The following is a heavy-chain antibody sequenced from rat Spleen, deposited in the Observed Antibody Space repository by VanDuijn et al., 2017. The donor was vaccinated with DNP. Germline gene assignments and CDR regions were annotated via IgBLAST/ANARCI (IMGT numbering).Heavy chain of an antibody. CDR2: ITANGGST. J-gene: IGHJ2*01. V-gene: IGHV5-31*01. Sequence: EVQLVESGGDLVQPGRSLKLSCVASGFTFSNHWVTWIRQVPGKGLEWVASITANGGSTYYPDSVKGRFTISRDNAKDNLYLQMNSLRSEDTATYYCARGGNFGSFPCFDYWGQGVMVTVSS. D-gene: IGHD1-8*01. CDR1: GFTFSNHW. CDR3: ARGGNFGSFPCFDY.